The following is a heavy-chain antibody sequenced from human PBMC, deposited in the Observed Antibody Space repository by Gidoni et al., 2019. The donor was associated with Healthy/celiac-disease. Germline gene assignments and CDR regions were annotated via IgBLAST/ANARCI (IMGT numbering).Heavy chain of an antibody. J-gene: IGHJ6*02. D-gene: IGHD3-3*01. CDR2: IIPIFGTA. CDR1: GGTFSSYA. Sequence: QVQLVQSGAEVKKHGSSVKVSCKAAGGTFSSYATSWVRQAPGQGLEWMGGIIPIFGTANYAQKFQGRVTITADKSTSTAYMELSSLRSEDTAVYYCARDPDYDFWSAHPGGMDVWGQGTTVTVSS. CDR3: ARDPDYDFWSAHPGGMDV. V-gene: IGHV1-69*06.